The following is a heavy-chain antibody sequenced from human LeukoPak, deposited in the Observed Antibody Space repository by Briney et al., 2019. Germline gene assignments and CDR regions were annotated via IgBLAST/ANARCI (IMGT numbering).Heavy chain of an antibody. CDR3: ARGRIQLRLLSFLDFDY. CDR1: GFTFSSYA. D-gene: IGHD5-18*01. V-gene: IGHV3-30*04. Sequence: GGSLRLSCAASGFTFSSYAMHWVRQAPGKGLEWVAVISYDGSNKYYADSVKGRFTISRDNSKNTLYLQMNSLRAEDTAVYYCARGRIQLRLLSFLDFDYWGQGTLVTVSS. J-gene: IGHJ4*02. CDR2: ISYDGSNK.